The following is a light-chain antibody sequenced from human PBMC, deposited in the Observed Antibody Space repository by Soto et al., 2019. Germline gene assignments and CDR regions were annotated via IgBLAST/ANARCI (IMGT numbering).Light chain of an antibody. CDR3: QQLDSYPRT. CDR1: QDISYY. CDR2: AAS. V-gene: IGKV1-9*01. Sequence: IQLTQSPSSLSAAVGDRVTITCRASQDISYYLAWYQQKPGKAPKLLIYAASTLQGGVPSRFTGGGSGTDFTLTISSLQPEDFAVYYCQQLDSYPRTFGPGTKVDIK. J-gene: IGKJ3*01.